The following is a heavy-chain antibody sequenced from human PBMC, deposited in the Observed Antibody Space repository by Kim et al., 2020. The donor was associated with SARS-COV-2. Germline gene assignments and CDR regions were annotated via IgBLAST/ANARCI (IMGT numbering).Heavy chain of an antibody. CDR1: GFTFSDYY. CDR3: ARAGYSYGSGAFDI. Sequence: GGSLRLSCAASGFTFSDYYMSWIRQAPGKGLEWVSYISSSSSYTNYADSVKGRFTISRDNAKNSLYLQMNSLRAEDTAVYYCARAGYSYGSGAFDIWGQGTMVTVSS. CDR2: ISSSSSYT. D-gene: IGHD5-18*01. J-gene: IGHJ3*02. V-gene: IGHV3-11*05.